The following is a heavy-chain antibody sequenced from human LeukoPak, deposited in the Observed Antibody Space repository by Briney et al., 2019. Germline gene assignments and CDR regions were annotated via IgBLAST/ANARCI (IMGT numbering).Heavy chain of an antibody. CDR3: ARYSDLAPARPFDI. Sequence: PSETLSLTCAVYGGSFSGYYWSWIRQPPGKGLEWIGEINHSGSTNYNPSLKSRVTISVDTSKNQFSLKLSSVTAADTAVYYCARYSDLAPARPFDIWGQGTMVTVSS. D-gene: IGHD2-15*01. CDR2: INHSGST. V-gene: IGHV4-34*01. J-gene: IGHJ3*02. CDR1: GGSFSGYY.